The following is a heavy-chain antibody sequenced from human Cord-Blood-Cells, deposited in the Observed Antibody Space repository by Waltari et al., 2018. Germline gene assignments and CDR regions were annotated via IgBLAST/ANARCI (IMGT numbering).Heavy chain of an antibody. Sequence: QVQLVESGGGVVQPGGSLRLSCAASGFTFSSYGMHWVRQAPGKGLEWWAFIRYDGRNKDYADSVKGRVTISRDNSKNTLYLQMNSLRAEDTAVYYCAKEGCSGGSCYSDYWGQGTLVTVSS. CDR3: AKEGCSGGSCYSDY. CDR2: IRYDGRNK. V-gene: IGHV3-30*02. J-gene: IGHJ4*02. D-gene: IGHD2-15*01. CDR1: GFTFSSYG.